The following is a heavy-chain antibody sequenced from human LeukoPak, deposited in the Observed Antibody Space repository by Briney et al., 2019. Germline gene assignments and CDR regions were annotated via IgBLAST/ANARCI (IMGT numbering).Heavy chain of an antibody. V-gene: IGHV4-59*01. Sequence: SVTLSLTCTVSSGSISTYYWTWIRQPPGKRLEWIGFIHYTGSTNYNPSLKSRVTISVDTSKNQFSLKLNSVTAADTAVYYCARSSGSRYYIDYWGQGTLVTVSS. D-gene: IGHD1-26*01. J-gene: IGHJ4*02. CDR3: ARSSGSRYYIDY. CDR2: IHYTGST. CDR1: SGSISTYY.